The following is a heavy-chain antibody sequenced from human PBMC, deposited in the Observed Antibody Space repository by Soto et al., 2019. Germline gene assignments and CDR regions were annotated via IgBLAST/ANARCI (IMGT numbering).Heavy chain of an antibody. J-gene: IGHJ4*02. D-gene: IGHD3-10*01. CDR2: IYYTGST. CDR1: GGSVSSYW. CDR3: ARGPGASDYYFDY. Sequence: QVQLQESGPGLVKPSETLSLTCSVSGGSVSSYWWSWIRQPPGKGLEWIGYIYYTGSTNYSPSLKGRVTISLDASKSQFSRKLTSVTAADTAVYYCARGPGASDYYFDYWGPGTLVTVSS. V-gene: IGHV4-59*02.